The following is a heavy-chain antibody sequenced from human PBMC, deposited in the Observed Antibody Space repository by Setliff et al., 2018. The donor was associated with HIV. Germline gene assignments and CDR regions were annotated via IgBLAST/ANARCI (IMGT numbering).Heavy chain of an antibody. CDR1: GYSISSGYY. CDR3: AIDHVTNIAESGYGYTRIDP. CDR2: IFHSGTT. Sequence: PSETLSLTCTVSGYSISSGYYWGFIRQPPGKGLEWIGSIFHSGTTYYNPSLKSRVTMSVDTSENQFSLKLRSVTAAETAVYYCAIDHVTNIAESGYGYTRIDPWGPGTLVTVSS. V-gene: IGHV4-38-2*02. J-gene: IGHJ5*02. D-gene: IGHD5-18*01.